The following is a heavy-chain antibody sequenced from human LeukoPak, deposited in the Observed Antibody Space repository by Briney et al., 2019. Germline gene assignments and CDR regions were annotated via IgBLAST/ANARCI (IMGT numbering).Heavy chain of an antibody. CDR3: AKDTRPITMVSGSFFDY. Sequence: HSGGSLRLAWAASGFTLDDYTMHWVRQAPGKGLEWVSLISWDGGSTYYADSVKGRFTISRDNSKNSLYLQMNSLRTEDTALYYCAKDTRPITMVSGSFFDYWGQGTLVTVSS. D-gene: IGHD3-10*01. V-gene: IGHV3-43*01. CDR1: GFTLDDYT. J-gene: IGHJ4*02. CDR2: ISWDGGST.